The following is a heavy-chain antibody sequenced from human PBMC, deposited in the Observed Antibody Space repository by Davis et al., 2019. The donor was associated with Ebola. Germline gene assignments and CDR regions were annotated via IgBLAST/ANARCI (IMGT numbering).Heavy chain of an antibody. D-gene: IGHD2-2*01. J-gene: IGHJ5*02. Sequence: SVPVSFKASGYTFTYSYIHWVRQSPGQWLEYMGWINPNNGDTYYAPKFQGRVTLTRDTSISTAFMELSGLTSDDTADYYCARDLTGITCCSWGQGTLVTVSS. V-gene: IGHV1-2*02. CDR1: GYTFTYSY. CDR3: ARDLTGITCCS. CDR2: INPNNGDT.